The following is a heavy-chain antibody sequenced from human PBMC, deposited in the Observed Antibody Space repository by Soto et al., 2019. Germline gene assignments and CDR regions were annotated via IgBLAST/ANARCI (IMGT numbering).Heavy chain of an antibody. CDR2: IYWDDDK. V-gene: IGHV2-5*02. CDR3: AQSLRAYRLGRERANYFDT. D-gene: IGHD3-16*01. CDR1: GFSLSTTGVG. Sequence: QITLKESGPTLVRPTQTLTLTCTFSGFSLSTTGVGVGWIRQPPGKALEWLALIYWDDDKRYSPSLKSRLTTTTAPSKTEVILTMTNMDPADTATYYCAQSLRAYRLGRERANYFDTSGQGTLVTVSS. J-gene: IGHJ5*02.